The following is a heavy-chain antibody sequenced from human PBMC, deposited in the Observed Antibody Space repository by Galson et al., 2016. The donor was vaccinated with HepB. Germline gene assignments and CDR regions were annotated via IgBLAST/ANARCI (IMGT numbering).Heavy chain of an antibody. V-gene: IGHV3-30-3*01. D-gene: IGHD3-16*02. Sequence: SLRLSCAASGFTFSSYAMHWVRQAPGKGLEWVAVISFAGSNNFYADSVKGRFPISRDNSKNTLYLQMTSLRAEDTAVYYCARDDDYVWGTYRYTRTVPQYYFDYWGQGTLVTVSS. J-gene: IGHJ4*02. CDR1: GFTFSSYA. CDR2: ISFAGSNN. CDR3: ARDDDYVWGTYRYTRTVPQYYFDY.